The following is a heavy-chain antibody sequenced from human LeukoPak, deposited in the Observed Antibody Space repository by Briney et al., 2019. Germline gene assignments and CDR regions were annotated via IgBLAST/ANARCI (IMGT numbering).Heavy chain of an antibody. V-gene: IGHV3-23*01. Sequence: PGGSLRLSCAASGFTFSGYALSWVRQAPGKGLEWVSGISGSGDSTFYADSVKGRFTISRDNSKNTLYVQMSSLRAEDTAVYYCAKDARRYYYYMDVWGKGTTVPVSS. CDR1: GFTFSGYA. CDR2: ISGSGDST. CDR3: AKDARRYYYYMDV. J-gene: IGHJ6*03.